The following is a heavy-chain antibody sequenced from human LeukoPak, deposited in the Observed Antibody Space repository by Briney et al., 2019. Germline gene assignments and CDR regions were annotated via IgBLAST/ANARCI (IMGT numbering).Heavy chain of an antibody. Sequence: ASVKVSFKPSGYTFTGYYMHWVRQAPGQGGEWMGWINPNSGATNYAQKFQGRVTVNRATSINTAYMELSRLRSDDTAVYYCAREPPRGRGSYYFDYWGQGTLVTVSS. CDR1: GYTFTGYY. J-gene: IGHJ4*02. CDR3: AREPPRGRGSYYFDY. D-gene: IGHD3-10*01. V-gene: IGHV1-2*02. CDR2: INPNSGAT.